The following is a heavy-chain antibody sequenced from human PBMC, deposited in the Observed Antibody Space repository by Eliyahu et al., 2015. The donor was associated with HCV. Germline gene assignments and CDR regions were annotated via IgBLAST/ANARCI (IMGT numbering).Heavy chain of an antibody. CDR1: GFTFSSYS. CDR2: ISSSSSYI. Sequence: EVQLVESGGGLVKPGGSLXLSCAASGFTFSSYSMNWVRQAPGKGLEWVSSISSSSSYIYYADSVKGRFTISRDNAKNSLYLQMNSLRAEDTAVYYCARVSSGWYVYWGQGTLVTVSS. V-gene: IGHV3-21*01. D-gene: IGHD6-19*01. CDR3: ARVSSGWYVY. J-gene: IGHJ4*02.